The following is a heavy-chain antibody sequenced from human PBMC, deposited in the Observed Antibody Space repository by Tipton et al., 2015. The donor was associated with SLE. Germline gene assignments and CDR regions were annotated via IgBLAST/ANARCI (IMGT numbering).Heavy chain of an antibody. Sequence: TLSLTCSVYGDSLSGQYWSWIRQPPGKGLEWIGEVFRGGSTYYNPSLGSRLTISVDTSKDQFSLRLTSVTAADTAVYYCARATDWNLSPDVWGKGTTVTVSS. V-gene: IGHV4-34*09. CDR2: VFRGGST. J-gene: IGHJ6*04. CDR1: GDSLSGQY. D-gene: IGHD1-7*01. CDR3: ARATDWNLSPDV.